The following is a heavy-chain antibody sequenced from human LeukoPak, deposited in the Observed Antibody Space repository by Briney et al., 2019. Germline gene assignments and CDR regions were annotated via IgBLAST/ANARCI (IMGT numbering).Heavy chain of an antibody. CDR3: ASYFGVAHRYFDY. J-gene: IGHJ4*02. CDR2: IYTSGST. V-gene: IGHV4-61*02. D-gene: IGHD3-3*01. Sequence: SQTLSLTCTVSGGSISSGSYYWCWIRQPAGKGLEWIGRIYTSGSTNYNPSLKSRVTISVDTSKNQFSLKLSSVTAADTAVYYCASYFGVAHRYFDYWGQGTLVTVSS. CDR1: GGSISSGSYY.